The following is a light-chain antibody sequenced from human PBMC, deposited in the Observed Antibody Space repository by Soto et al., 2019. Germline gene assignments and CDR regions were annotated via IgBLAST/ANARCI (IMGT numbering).Light chain of an antibody. Sequence: DIQLTQSPSSLSASVGDRVTITCRASQSISSYLNWYQQKPGKDPKLLIYAASSLQSGVPSRFSGSGSGKDFTLTISSLQPEDFAAYYCQQSYSTPPWTFGQGTKVEIK. CDR1: QSISSY. CDR3: QQSYSTPPWT. V-gene: IGKV1-39*01. CDR2: AAS. J-gene: IGKJ1*01.